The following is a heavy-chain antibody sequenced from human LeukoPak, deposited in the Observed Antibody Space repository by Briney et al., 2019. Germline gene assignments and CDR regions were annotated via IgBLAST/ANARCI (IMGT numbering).Heavy chain of an antibody. CDR2: IKNDGSEK. CDR3: ATDRGWRTSGYYLYYFEY. Sequence: GGSLRLSCAASGFVFRNYFMSWVRQAPGKGLEWVASIKNDGSEKYYVDSVRGRYTISRDNTKHSLYLQMSSLRAEDTAVYYCATDRGWRTSGYYLYYFEYWGQGTLVTFSS. V-gene: IGHV3-7*01. D-gene: IGHD3-3*01. CDR1: GFVFRNYF. J-gene: IGHJ4*02.